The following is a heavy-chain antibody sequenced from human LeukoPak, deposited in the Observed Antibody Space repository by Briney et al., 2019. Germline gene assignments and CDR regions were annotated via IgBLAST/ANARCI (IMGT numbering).Heavy chain of an antibody. Sequence: GGSLRLSCAASGFTFSSFSMNWVRQAPGKGLEWVSYISSSGSTIYYADSVKGRFTISRDNAKNSLYLQMNSLRAEDTAVYYCASERTYYYDSSGYPPTHWGQGTLVTVSS. CDR1: GFTFSSFS. CDR2: ISSSGSTI. CDR3: ASERTYYYDSSGYPPTH. J-gene: IGHJ4*02. D-gene: IGHD3-22*01. V-gene: IGHV3-48*04.